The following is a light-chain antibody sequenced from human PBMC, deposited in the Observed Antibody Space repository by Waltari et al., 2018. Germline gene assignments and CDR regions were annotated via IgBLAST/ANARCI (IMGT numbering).Light chain of an antibody. CDR2: STN. V-gene: IGLV8-61*01. CDR1: SGSVSSRYF. Sequence: QTVVTQEPSFSVSPGGTVTLTCGLSSGSVSSRYFPSWYQQTPGQAPRTLIYSTNTRSSGVPERFSGSILGNKAALTITGAQADDESDYYCVLYMGSGLWVFGGGTKLTVL. CDR3: VLYMGSGLWV. J-gene: IGLJ3*02.